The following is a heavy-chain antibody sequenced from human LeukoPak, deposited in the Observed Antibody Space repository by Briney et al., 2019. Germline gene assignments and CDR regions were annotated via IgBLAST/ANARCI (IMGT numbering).Heavy chain of an antibody. J-gene: IGHJ3*02. D-gene: IGHD4-23*01. Sequence: PGASLRLSCAASGFTFSSYWMSWVRHAPGKGLEWVANIKQDGGEKYYVDSVKGRFTISRDNAKSSLYLQINSLRAEDTAVYYCARFGNSPFRDLPDAFDIWGQGAMVTVSS. CDR1: GFTFSSYW. CDR3: ARFGNSPFRDLPDAFDI. V-gene: IGHV3-7*01. CDR2: IKQDGGEK.